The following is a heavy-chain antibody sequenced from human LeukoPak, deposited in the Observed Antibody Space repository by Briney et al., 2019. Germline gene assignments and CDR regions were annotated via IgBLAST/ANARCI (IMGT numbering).Heavy chain of an antibody. Sequence: GASLRLSCAASGFTFSSYAMSWVRQPPEKVLEWVTANTGSGGSTYYANSVKGRFTISRDNSKNTLNLQMNSLRAEDTAVYYCAKSGEMSVVVVAAYYGMDVWGKGTTVTVSS. V-gene: IGHV3-23*01. D-gene: IGHD2-15*01. CDR2: NTGSGGST. CDR1: GFTFSSYA. CDR3: AKSGEMSVVVVAAYYGMDV. J-gene: IGHJ6*04.